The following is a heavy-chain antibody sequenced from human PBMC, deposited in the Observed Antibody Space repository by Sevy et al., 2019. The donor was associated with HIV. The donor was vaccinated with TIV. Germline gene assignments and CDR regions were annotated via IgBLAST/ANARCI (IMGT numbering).Heavy chain of an antibody. D-gene: IGHD6-19*01. J-gene: IGHJ5*02. V-gene: IGHV1-2*06. CDR3: VGQTSGWYDWFDP. CDR1: AYNFIGYY. Sequence: ASVKVSCKASAYNFIGYYIHWVRQAPGQGLEWIGRINPTSGGTKYAHKFQGRVTVTIDMSVNTAYMELTRLTSDDTAIYYCVGQTSGWYDWFDPWGPGTLVTVSS. CDR2: INPTSGGT.